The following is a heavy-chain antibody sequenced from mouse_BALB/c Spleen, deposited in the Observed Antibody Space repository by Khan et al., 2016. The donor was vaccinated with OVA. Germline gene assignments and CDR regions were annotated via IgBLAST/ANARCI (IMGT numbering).Heavy chain of an antibody. CDR3: TRGRSY. V-gene: IGHV3-2*02. D-gene: IGHD3-3*01. J-gene: IGHJ3*01. CDR1: GYSITSDYA. CDR2: ITYSGGT. Sequence: VQLQQSGPDLVKPSQSLSLTCTVTGYSITSDYAWNWIRQFPGNKLEWMGYITYSGGTSYTPSLKSRISITRDTSKHQFFLLLNSVTTGDTATYYCTRGRSYWGQGTLVTVSA.